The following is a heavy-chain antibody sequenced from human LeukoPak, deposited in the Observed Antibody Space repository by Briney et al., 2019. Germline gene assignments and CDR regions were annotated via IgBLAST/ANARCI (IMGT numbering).Heavy chain of an antibody. V-gene: IGHV3-30-3*01. D-gene: IGHD3-22*01. CDR3: AKAAVTMIVVVTSPGYFDL. J-gene: IGHJ2*01. Sequence: PGGSLRLSCAASGFTFSSYAMHWVRQAPGKGLEWVAVISYDGSNKYYADSVKGRFTISRDNSKNTLYLQMNSLRAEDTAVYYCAKAAVTMIVVVTSPGYFDLWGRGTLVTVSS. CDR1: GFTFSSYA. CDR2: ISYDGSNK.